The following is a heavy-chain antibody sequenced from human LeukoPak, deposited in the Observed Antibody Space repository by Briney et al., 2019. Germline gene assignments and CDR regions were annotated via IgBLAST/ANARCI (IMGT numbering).Heavy chain of an antibody. D-gene: IGHD2-2*01. CDR2: ISAYNGNT. Sequence: ASVKVSCKASGYTLASFGISWVRQAPGQGLEWMGWISAYNGNTKYAQKLQGRVTMTTDTSTSTAYMELRSLRSDDTAVYYCARDRRGYCSSATCMGNGFDIWGQGTMVTVSS. V-gene: IGHV1-18*01. CDR3: ARDRRGYCSSATCMGNGFDI. CDR1: GYTLASFG. J-gene: IGHJ3*02.